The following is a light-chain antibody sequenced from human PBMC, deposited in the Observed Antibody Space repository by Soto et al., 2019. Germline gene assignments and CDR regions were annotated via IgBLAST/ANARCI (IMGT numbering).Light chain of an antibody. Sequence: IQITQSPSTLSASVGDRVTITCRASQSISNWLAWYQQKPGKAPKLLIYKASSLESGVPSRFRGSGSGTEFTLTISRLQPDDFETYYCQQYNSYSRTFGQGTKVDIK. CDR3: QQYNSYSRT. V-gene: IGKV1-5*03. CDR1: QSISNW. CDR2: KAS. J-gene: IGKJ1*01.